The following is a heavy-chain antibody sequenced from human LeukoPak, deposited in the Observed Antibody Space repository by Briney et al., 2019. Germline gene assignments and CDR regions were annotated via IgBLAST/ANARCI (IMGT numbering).Heavy chain of an antibody. V-gene: IGHV5-51*01. CDR1: GYSFNSYW. Sequence: LGEPLKISCKGSGYSFNSYWIGWVRQMPGKGLEWMGIIYPGDSDTRYSPSFQGQVTISADKSIITAYLQWSSLKASDTAMYYCARAGIVATIPYYFDYWGQGTLVTVSS. CDR2: IYPGDSDT. J-gene: IGHJ4*02. CDR3: ARAGIVATIPYYFDY. D-gene: IGHD5-12*01.